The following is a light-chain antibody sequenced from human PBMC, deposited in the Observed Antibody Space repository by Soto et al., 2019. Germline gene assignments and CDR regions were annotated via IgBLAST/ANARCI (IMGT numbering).Light chain of an antibody. V-gene: IGKV1-39*01. Sequence: DIQMTQSPSSQSASVGDRVTITCRASQSINSYLNWYQQKPGKAPKLLIYPASSLQSGVPSRFSGSGSETDFTLTITSLQPDDFATYYCQQSFSTPRTFGQGTRVEI. CDR2: PAS. J-gene: IGKJ1*01. CDR1: QSINSY. CDR3: QQSFSTPRT.